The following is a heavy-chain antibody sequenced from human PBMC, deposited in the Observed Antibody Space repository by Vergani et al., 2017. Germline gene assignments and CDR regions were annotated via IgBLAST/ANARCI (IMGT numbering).Heavy chain of an antibody. D-gene: IGHD5-12*01. V-gene: IGHV4-38-2*02. CDR2: IYHGGST. Sequence: QVQLQESGPGLVKPSETLSLTCAVSGYSISSGYYWGWIRQPPGKGLEWIGSIYHGGSTYYNPSLKSRVTISVDTSKNQFSLKLSSVTAADTAVYYCARESGYGGVLDYWGQGTLVTVSS. CDR1: GYSISSGYY. CDR3: ARESGYGGVLDY. J-gene: IGHJ4*02.